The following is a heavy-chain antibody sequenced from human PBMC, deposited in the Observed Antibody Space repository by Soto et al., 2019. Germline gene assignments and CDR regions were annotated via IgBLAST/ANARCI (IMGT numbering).Heavy chain of an antibody. Sequence: QLQLQESGPGLVKPSETLSLTCTVSGGSISSSSYYWGWIRQPPGKGLEWIGSIYYSGSTYYNPSLKSRVTISVDTSKNQFSLKLSSVTAADTAVYYCASFHYGGNSGIRDNWFDPWGQGTLVTVSS. J-gene: IGHJ5*02. CDR3: ASFHYGGNSGIRDNWFDP. V-gene: IGHV4-39*01. D-gene: IGHD4-17*01. CDR2: IYYSGST. CDR1: GGSISSSSYY.